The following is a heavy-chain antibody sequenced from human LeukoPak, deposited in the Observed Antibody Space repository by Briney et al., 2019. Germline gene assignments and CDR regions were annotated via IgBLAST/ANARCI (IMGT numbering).Heavy chain of an antibody. J-gene: IGHJ3*02. Sequence: SVKVSCKASGGTFSSYAISWVRQAPGQGLEWMGRIIPILGIANYAQKFQGRVTITADKSTSTAYMELSSLRSEDTAVFYCASFGRRDIWGQGTMVTVSS. V-gene: IGHV1-69*04. CDR2: IIPILGIA. CDR3: ASFGRRDI. CDR1: GGTFSSYA. D-gene: IGHD1-1*01.